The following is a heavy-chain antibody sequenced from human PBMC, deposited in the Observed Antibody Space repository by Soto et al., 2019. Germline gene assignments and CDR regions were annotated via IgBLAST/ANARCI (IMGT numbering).Heavy chain of an antibody. V-gene: IGHV3-23*01. D-gene: IGHD3-10*01. CDR3: ANLPITMVRGVDFWNYFDY. Sequence: EVQLLESGGGLVQPGGSLRLSCAASGFTFSSYAMSWVRQAPGKGLEGVSAMSGSGGSTYYADSVKGRFTISRDNSKNTLYLQMNSLRAEDTAVYYCANLPITMVRGVDFWNYFDYWGQGTLVTVSS. J-gene: IGHJ4*02. CDR1: GFTFSSYA. CDR2: MSGSGGST.